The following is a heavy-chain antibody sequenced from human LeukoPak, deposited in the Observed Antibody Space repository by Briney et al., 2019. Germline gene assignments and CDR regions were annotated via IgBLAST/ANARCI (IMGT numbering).Heavy chain of an antibody. V-gene: IGHV4-34*01. D-gene: IGHD3-22*01. CDR2: INHSGST. CDR3: ARGLLRYYDSSGYYPYYFDY. J-gene: IGHJ4*02. Sequence: PSETLSLTCAVYGGSFSGYYWSWIRQPPGKGLEWVGEINHSGSTNYNPSLKSRVTISVDTSKNQFSLKLSSVTAADTAVYYCARGLLRYYDSSGYYPYYFDYWGQGTLVTASS. CDR1: GGSFSGYY.